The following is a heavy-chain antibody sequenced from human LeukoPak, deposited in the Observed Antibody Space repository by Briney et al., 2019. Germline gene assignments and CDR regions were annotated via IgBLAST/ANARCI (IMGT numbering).Heavy chain of an antibody. CDR2: IDWDDDK. Sequence: SGPALVKPTQTLTLTCTFPGFSLSTSGMCVSWIRQPPGKALEWLALIDWDDDKYYSTSLKTRLTISKDTSKNQVVLTMTNMDPVDTATYYCARQIVGATTSWFDPWGQGTLVTVSS. CDR3: ARQIVGATTSWFDP. J-gene: IGHJ5*02. V-gene: IGHV2-70*01. CDR1: GFSLSTSGMC. D-gene: IGHD1-26*01.